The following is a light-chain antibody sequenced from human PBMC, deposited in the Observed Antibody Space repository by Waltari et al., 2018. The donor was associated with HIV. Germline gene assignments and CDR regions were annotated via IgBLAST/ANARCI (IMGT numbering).Light chain of an antibody. CDR3: QVWDSSTAKV. V-gene: IGLV3-9*01. CDR2: RDS. CDR1: NSGSKN. Sequence: SYELTQPLSVSVALGQTARITCGGNNSGSKNVPWYQQKPGQAPVLVIYRDSNRPPGIPERFSGSNSGNTATLTISRAQVGDEADYYCQVWDSSTAKVFGGGTKLTVL. J-gene: IGLJ2*01.